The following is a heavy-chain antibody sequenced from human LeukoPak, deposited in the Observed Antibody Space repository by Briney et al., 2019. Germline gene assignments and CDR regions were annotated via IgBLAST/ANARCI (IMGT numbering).Heavy chain of an antibody. CDR3: ARVMVFRRFDP. CDR1: GFTFSSYW. V-gene: IGHV3-7*01. J-gene: IGHJ5*02. Sequence: GRSLRLSCAASGFTFSSYWMSWVRQPPGKGREWVANIKQDGSEKYYADSVKGRFTISRDNAKNSLYLQMNSLRAEDTAVYYCARVMVFRRFDPWGQGTLVTVSS. D-gene: IGHD2-8*01. CDR2: IKQDGSEK.